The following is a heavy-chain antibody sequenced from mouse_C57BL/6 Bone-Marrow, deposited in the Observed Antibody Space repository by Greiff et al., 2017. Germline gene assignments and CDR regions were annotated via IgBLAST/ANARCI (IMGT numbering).Heavy chain of an antibody. D-gene: IGHD2-4*01. Sequence: QVQLQQPGAELVRPGSSVKLSCQASGYTFTSYWLPWVKQRPIPGLDWIGNIDPSDSATHYNQKFKDKATLTVDKSSSTAYMQLSSLTSEDAAVYYCARRVDYGEDYWGQGTSVTVSS. J-gene: IGHJ4*01. V-gene: IGHV1-52*01. CDR3: ARRVDYGEDY. CDR2: IDPSDSAT. CDR1: GYTFTSYW.